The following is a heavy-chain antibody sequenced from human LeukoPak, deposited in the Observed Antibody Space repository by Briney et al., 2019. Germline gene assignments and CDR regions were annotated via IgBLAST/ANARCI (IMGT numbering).Heavy chain of an antibody. J-gene: IGHJ4*02. Sequence: GGTLRLSCAASGFTFSSYGMSWVRQAPGKGLEWVSAISGGGGSTYYADSVKGRFTISRDNSKNTLYLQMNSLRAEDTAVYYCAKDQLLWFGELLSDFDYWGQGTLVTVSS. D-gene: IGHD3-10*01. CDR2: ISGGGGST. CDR3: AKDQLLWFGELLSDFDY. CDR1: GFTFSSYG. V-gene: IGHV3-23*01.